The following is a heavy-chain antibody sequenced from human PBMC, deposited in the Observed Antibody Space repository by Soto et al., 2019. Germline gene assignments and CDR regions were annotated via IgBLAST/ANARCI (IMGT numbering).Heavy chain of an antibody. CDR3: ARDGSLYDFWSGYYSGTPVRDV. Sequence: PGGSLRLSCAASGFTFSSYWMSWVRQAPGTGLGWVANIKPHGSGKYYVDSVKGRFTISRDNAKNSLYLQMNSLRAEDTAVYYCARDGSLYDFWSGYYSGTPVRDVWGQGTRVTVSS. V-gene: IGHV3-7*01. D-gene: IGHD3-3*01. J-gene: IGHJ6*02. CDR1: GFTFSSYW. CDR2: IKPHGSGK.